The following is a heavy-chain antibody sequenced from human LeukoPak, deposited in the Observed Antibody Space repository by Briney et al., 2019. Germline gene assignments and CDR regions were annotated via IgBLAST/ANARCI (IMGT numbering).Heavy chain of an antibody. CDR3: AKGEHYYDSSGYATPDY. V-gene: IGHV3-30*02. J-gene: IGHJ4*02. Sequence: GGSLRLSCAASGFTFSSHGMHWVRQAPGKGLEWVAFIRYDGSNKYYADSVKGRFTISRDNSKNTLYLRMNSLRAEDTAVYYCAKGEHYYDSSGYATPDYWGQGTLVTVSS. CDR1: GFTFSSHG. D-gene: IGHD3-22*01. CDR2: IRYDGSNK.